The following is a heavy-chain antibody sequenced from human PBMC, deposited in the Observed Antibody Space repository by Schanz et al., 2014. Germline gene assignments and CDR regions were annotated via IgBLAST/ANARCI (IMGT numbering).Heavy chain of an antibody. J-gene: IGHJ5*02. Sequence: EVQLVESGGGLVQPGGSLRLSCAASGFTFSSYSMNWVRQAPGKGLEWVSYISSASSTTNYADSVKGRFTISRDNAKNSLFLQMSSLRAEDTAVYYCARAGYDADNWFDPWGQGTLVTVSS. CDR2: ISSASSTT. V-gene: IGHV3-48*01. CDR3: ARAGYDADNWFDP. D-gene: IGHD2-2*01. CDR1: GFTFSSYS.